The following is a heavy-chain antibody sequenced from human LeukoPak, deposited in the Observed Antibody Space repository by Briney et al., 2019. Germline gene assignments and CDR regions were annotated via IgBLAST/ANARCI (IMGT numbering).Heavy chain of an antibody. J-gene: IGHJ4*02. CDR1: GFRFSDYY. CDR3: ARDRGIVVTDMGFYFDL. V-gene: IGHV3-11*01. D-gene: IGHD1-20*01. CDR2: VTNSGSST. Sequence: PGGSLRLSCAASGFRFSDYYMSWIRQAPGKGLEWISFVTNSGSSTYVAPVQGRFTVSRDDAKNSLYLQLTSLTVEDTAVYYCARDRGIVVTDMGFYFDLWGPGTLVTVS.